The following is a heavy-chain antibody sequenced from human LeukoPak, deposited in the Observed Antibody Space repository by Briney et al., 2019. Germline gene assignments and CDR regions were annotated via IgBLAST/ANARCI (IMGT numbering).Heavy chain of an antibody. Sequence: GGSLRLSCAASGFTFSSYSMNWVRQAPGKGLEWVSSISSSSSYIYYADSVKGRFTISRDNAKNSLYLQMNSLRAEDTAVYYCARAIHREVAGPFDYWGQGTLVTVSS. J-gene: IGHJ4*02. CDR3: ARAIHREVAGPFDY. D-gene: IGHD1-14*01. CDR1: GFTFSSYS. CDR2: ISSSSSYI. V-gene: IGHV3-21*01.